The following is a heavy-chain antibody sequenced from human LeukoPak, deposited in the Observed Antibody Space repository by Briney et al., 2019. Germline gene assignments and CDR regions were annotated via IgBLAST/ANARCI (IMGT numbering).Heavy chain of an antibody. J-gene: IGHJ5*02. CDR3: AKGSKWELSNTDR. CDR2: ISSSSSYI. CDR1: GFTFSSYS. D-gene: IGHD1-26*01. Sequence: GGSLRLSCAASGFTFSSYSMNWVRQAPGKRLEWVSSISSSSSYIYYADSVKGRFTISRDNAKNSLYLQMNSLRAEDTAVYYCAKGSKWELSNTDRWGQGTLVTVSS. V-gene: IGHV3-21*01.